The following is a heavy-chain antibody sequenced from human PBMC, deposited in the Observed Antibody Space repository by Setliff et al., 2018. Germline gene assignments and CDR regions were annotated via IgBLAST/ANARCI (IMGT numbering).Heavy chain of an antibody. CDR2: IIPIFGTP. D-gene: IGHD3-3*01. CDR3: ARDRFYNSWSGTSITAPHDAFDI. J-gene: IGHJ3*02. V-gene: IGHV1-69*13. CDR1: GGTFSRSA. Sequence: SVKVSCKASGGTFSRSAISWVRQAPGQGLEWMGGIIPIFGTPTYAQKFQGRVTIIADESTSTTYMELSSLRSEGTAVYFCARDRFYNSWSGTSITAPHDAFDIWGQGTMVTVSS.